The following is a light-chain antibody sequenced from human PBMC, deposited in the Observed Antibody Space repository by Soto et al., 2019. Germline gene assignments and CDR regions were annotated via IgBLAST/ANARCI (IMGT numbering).Light chain of an antibody. V-gene: IGKV3-15*01. CDR2: GAS. J-gene: IGKJ3*01. CDR3: QQYNTWPG. CDR1: QSVSKN. Sequence: EIVMTQSPATLSVSPGERATLSCRARQSVSKNLAWYQLKPGQAPRLLIYGASTRATGIPDRFSGSGSGTEFTLTISSLQSEDFAVYYCQQYNTWPGFGPGTKVDVK.